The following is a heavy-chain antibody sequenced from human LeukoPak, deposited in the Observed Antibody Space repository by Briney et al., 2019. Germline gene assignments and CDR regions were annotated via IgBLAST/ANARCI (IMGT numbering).Heavy chain of an antibody. CDR2: ISSCSSTI. CDR3: ARDRPYSTSSYLDY. J-gene: IGHJ4*02. CDR1: GFTSISYA. D-gene: IGHD6-6*01. V-gene: IGHV3-48*01. Sequence: GGALILSCASSGFTSISYAMNWVRQTPGKGLEWISYISSCSSTIYYADSVKGRFTISRDNAQNAQYLQMNSLRGEDTAVYYCARDRPYSTSSYLDYWGQGTLVTVSS.